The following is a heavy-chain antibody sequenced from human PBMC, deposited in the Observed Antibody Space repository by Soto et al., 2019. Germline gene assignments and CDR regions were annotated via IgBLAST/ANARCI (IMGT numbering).Heavy chain of an antibody. D-gene: IGHD2-2*01. Sequence: EVQLVESGGGLVQPGGSLRLSCAASGFTFSSYSMNWVRQAPGKGQEWVSYISSSSSTIYYADSVKGRFTISRDNAKNSMYLQMNSLSAEDTAVYYCARDLKYGLFDYWGQGTLVTVSS. V-gene: IGHV3-48*01. CDR1: GFTFSSYS. J-gene: IGHJ4*02. CDR3: ARDLKYGLFDY. CDR2: ISSSSSTI.